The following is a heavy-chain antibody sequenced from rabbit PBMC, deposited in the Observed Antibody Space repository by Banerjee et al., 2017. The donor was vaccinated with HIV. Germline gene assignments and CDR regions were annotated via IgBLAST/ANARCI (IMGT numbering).Heavy chain of an antibody. CDR1: GFSFSSSYW. D-gene: IGHD1-1*01. V-gene: IGHV1S40*01. Sequence: QSLEESGGDLVKPGASLTLTCTASGFSFSSSYWICWVRQAPGKGLEWIACIDTGSSGFTYFATWAKGRFTCSKTSSTTVTLQMTSLTAADTATYFCARNYVNAFDPWGPGTLVTVS. CDR2: IDTGSSGFT. J-gene: IGHJ2*01. CDR3: ARNYVNAFDP.